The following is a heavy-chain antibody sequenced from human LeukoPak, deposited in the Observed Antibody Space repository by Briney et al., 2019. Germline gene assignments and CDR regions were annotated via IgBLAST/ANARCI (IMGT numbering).Heavy chain of an antibody. J-gene: IGHJ4*02. Sequence: HSGGSLRLSCAASGFTSSSYAMSWVRQAPGKGLEWVSSIFPSGGEIHYADSVRGRFTISRDNSKSTLSLQMNSLGVEDTAMYYCATYRQVLLPFESWGQGTLVTVSS. CDR3: ATYRQVLLPFES. D-gene: IGHD2-8*02. CDR2: IFPSGGEI. CDR1: GFTSSSYA. V-gene: IGHV3-23*01.